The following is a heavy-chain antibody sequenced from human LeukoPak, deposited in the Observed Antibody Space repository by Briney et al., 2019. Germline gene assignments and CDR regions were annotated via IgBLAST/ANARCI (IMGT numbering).Heavy chain of an antibody. CDR3: ARQAISGYDPPPFDS. CDR2: LYYSGST. V-gene: IGHV4-39*01. Sequence: SETLSLTCTVSGGSISSSTYYWGWIRQPPGKGLEWIGNLYYSGSTYYNPSLKSRVTISVDTSKNQFSLKLSSVTAADTAVYYCARQAISGYDPPPFDSWGQGTLVTVST. J-gene: IGHJ4*02. D-gene: IGHD5-12*01. CDR1: GGSISSSTYY.